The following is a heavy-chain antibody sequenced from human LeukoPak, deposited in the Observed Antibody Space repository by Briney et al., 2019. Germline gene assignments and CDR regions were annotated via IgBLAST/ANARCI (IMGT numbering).Heavy chain of an antibody. J-gene: IGHJ4*02. CDR1: GFTFSGYG. V-gene: IGHV3-33*01. CDR2: IWYDGSNK. CDR3: ARDRLTMIPIYYFDY. Sequence: GRSLRLSCAASGFTFSGYGMHWVRQAPGKGLEWVAVIWYDGSNKYYADSVKGRFTISRDNSKNTLYLQMNSLRAEDTAVYYCARDRLTMIPIYYFDYWGQGTLVTVSS. D-gene: IGHD3-22*01.